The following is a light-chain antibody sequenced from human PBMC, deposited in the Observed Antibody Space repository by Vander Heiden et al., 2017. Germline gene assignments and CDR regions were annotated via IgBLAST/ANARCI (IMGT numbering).Light chain of an antibody. V-gene: IGLV2-14*03. CDR2: DVT. CDR1: SSDVGNDNY. J-gene: IGLJ1*01. Sequence: QAALTQPASVSGSPGQSITISCAGTSSDVGNDNYVSWYQQHPGKPPKLVIYDVTHRPSGVSNRFSGAKSGNTASLTISGLQPEDEADYYCSSYTTSSTQVFGTGTKVTVL. CDR3: SSYTTSSTQV.